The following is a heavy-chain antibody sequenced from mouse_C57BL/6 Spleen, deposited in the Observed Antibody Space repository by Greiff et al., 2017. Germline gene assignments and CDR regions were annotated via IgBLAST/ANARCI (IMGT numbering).Heavy chain of an antibody. CDR2: IYPGSGST. D-gene: IGHD1-1*01. Sequence: VQLQESGAELVKPGASVKMSCKASGYTFTSYWITWVKQRPGQGLEWIGDIYPGSGSTNYNEKFKSKATLTVDTSSSTAYMQLSSLTSEDSAVYYCAKITTVVGDYWGQGTTLTVSA. CDR1: GYTFTSYW. V-gene: IGHV1-55*01. J-gene: IGHJ2*01. CDR3: AKITTVVGDY.